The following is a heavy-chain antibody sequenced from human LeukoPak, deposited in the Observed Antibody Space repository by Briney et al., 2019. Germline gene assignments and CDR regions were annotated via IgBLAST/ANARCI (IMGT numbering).Heavy chain of an antibody. CDR1: GFTFSDYI. D-gene: IGHD3-16*01. CDR3: SRDGGECGNSAFDI. V-gene: IGHV3-72*01. J-gene: IGHJ3*02. Sequence: PGGSLRLSCAASGFTFSDYILDWVRQAPGRGLEWVGRIRRGANSYTTEYAASVKGRFTISRDDSKNSLYLHMNSLKTEDTAMYHCSRDGGECGNSAFDIWGQGTMVTVSS. CDR2: IRRGANSYTT.